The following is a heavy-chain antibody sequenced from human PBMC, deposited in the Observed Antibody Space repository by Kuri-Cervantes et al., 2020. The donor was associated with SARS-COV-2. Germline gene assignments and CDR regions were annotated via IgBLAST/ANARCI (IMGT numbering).Heavy chain of an antibody. Sequence: GSLRLSCTVSGGSISSYYWSWIRQPAGKGLEWIGRIYTNGNTNYNPSLKSRVTMSVDTSKNQFSLKLSSVTAADTAVYYCARGPPAQTTSPSFDYWGQGTLVTVSS. CDR3: ARGPPAQTTSPSFDY. CDR2: IYTNGNT. V-gene: IGHV4-4*07. D-gene: IGHD4-11*01. J-gene: IGHJ4*02. CDR1: GGSISSYY.